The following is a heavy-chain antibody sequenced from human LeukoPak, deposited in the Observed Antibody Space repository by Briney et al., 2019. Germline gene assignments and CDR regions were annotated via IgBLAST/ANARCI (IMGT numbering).Heavy chain of an antibody. V-gene: IGHV3-7*03. CDR2: IKEDAGEI. CDR1: GFTFSRYW. Sequence: GGSLRLSCAASGFTFSRYWMSWIPGKGLEWVANIKEDAGEIYYVDSVKGRFTISRDNAKNSLYLQMSSLRAEDTAVYYCARVPSWKGYMDVWGKGTTVTVSS. D-gene: IGHD1-1*01. CDR3: ARVPSWKGYMDV. J-gene: IGHJ6*03.